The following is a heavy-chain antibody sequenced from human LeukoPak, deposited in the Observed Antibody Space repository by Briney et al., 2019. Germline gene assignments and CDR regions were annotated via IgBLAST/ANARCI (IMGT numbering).Heavy chain of an antibody. V-gene: IGHV1-8*01. CDR2: MNPNSGNT. D-gene: IGHD6-19*01. CDR1: GYTFTSYD. Sequence: GASVKVSCKASGYTFTSYDIKWVRQATGQGLEWMGWMNPNSGNTGYAQKFQGRVTMTRNTSISTAYMELSSLRSEDTAVYYCARGLSSGWYSDYWGQGTLVTVSS. CDR3: ARGLSSGWYSDY. J-gene: IGHJ4*02.